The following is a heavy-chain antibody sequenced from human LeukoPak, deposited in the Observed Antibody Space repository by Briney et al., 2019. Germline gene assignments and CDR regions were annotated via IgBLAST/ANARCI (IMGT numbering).Heavy chain of an antibody. CDR1: GGTFSRYA. Sequence: SVKVSCKASGGTFSRYAISWVRQAPGQGLEWMGGIIPMFGIANYAQKFQGRVTITADESTSTAYMELSSLRSEDTAVYYCARDRPYTGGWRGFDYWGQGTLATVSS. J-gene: IGHJ4*02. CDR2: IIPMFGIA. V-gene: IGHV1-69*13. CDR3: ARDRPYTGGWRGFDY. D-gene: IGHD6-19*01.